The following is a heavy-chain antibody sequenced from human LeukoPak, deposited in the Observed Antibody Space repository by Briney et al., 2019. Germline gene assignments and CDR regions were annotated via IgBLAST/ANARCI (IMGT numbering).Heavy chain of an antibody. CDR1: GGSISSGGYY. J-gene: IGHJ4*02. D-gene: IGHD3-10*01. CDR2: IYYSGST. Sequence: NPSQTLSLTCTVSGGSISSGGYYWSWIRQPPGKGLEWIGYIYYSGSTYYNPSLKSRVTISVDTSKNQFSLKLSSVTAADTAVYYCARAELWFGEFHWGQGTLVTVSS. V-gene: IGHV4-30-4*08. CDR3: ARAELWFGEFH.